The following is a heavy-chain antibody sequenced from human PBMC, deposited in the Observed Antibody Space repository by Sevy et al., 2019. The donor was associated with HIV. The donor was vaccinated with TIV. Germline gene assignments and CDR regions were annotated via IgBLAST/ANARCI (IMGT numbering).Heavy chain of an antibody. J-gene: IGHJ4*02. V-gene: IGHV3-30-3*01. CDR1: GFTFSSYA. CDR3: ARGTDYDSSGYLDY. D-gene: IGHD3-22*01. Sequence: GGSLRLSCAASGFTFSSYAMHWVRQAPGKGLEWVAVISYDGSNKYYADSVKGRFTISRDNSKNTLYLQMNSLRAEETAVYYCARGTDYDSSGYLDYWGQGTLVTVSS. CDR2: ISYDGSNK.